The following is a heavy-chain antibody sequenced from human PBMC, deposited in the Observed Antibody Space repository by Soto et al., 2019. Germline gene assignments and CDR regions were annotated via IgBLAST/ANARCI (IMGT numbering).Heavy chain of an antibody. Sequence: SETLSLTCTVSGGSISSYYGGWFRQPPGKGLEWIGYIYYSGSTTYHPSLKSRVTISVDKPNNQFSLKLTSMTGADTAVYYCATRPPQIVVTLLPFPSWGQGTPVTVSS. J-gene: IGHJ5*02. CDR1: GGSISSYY. CDR2: IYYSGST. V-gene: IGHV4-59*12. CDR3: ATRPPQIVVTLLPFPS. D-gene: IGHD2-2*01.